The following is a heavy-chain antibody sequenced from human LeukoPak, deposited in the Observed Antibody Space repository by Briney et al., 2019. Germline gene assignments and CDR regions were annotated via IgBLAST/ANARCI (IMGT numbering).Heavy chain of an antibody. CDR2: ISAYNGNT. Sequence: EASVTVSFKASGYTFTSYGISWVRQAPGQGLEWMGWISAYNGNTNYAQKLQGRVTMTTDTSTSTAYMELRSLRSDDTAVYYCARYSSSWYSGWFDPWGQGTLVTVSS. D-gene: IGHD6-13*01. J-gene: IGHJ5*02. CDR1: GYTFTSYG. V-gene: IGHV1-18*01. CDR3: ARYSSSWYSGWFDP.